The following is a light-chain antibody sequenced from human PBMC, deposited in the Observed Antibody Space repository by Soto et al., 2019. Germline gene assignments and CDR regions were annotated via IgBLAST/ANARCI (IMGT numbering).Light chain of an antibody. CDR3: CSFTSITTYV. CDR1: SSDVGAYNY. CDR2: EVS. J-gene: IGLJ1*01. Sequence: QPVLTQPAPVSGSLGQSITISCTGTSSDVGAYNYVSWYQQQPGKAPKLMISEVSNRPSGVSNRFSGSKSGNTASLIISGLQAEDEADYYCCSFTSITTYVFGTGTKVTVL. V-gene: IGLV2-14*01.